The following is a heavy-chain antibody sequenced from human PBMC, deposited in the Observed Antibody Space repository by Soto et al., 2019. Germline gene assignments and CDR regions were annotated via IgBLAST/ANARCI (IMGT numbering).Heavy chain of an antibody. J-gene: IGHJ4*02. CDR1: GGSISSGGYY. V-gene: IGHV4-31*03. CDR2: IYYSGST. CDR3: ARALGGYCSGGSCYGYYFDY. Sequence: ASETLSLTCTVSGGSISSGGYYWSWIRQHPGKGLEWIGYIYYSGSTYHNPSLKSRVSISVDTSQNQFSLKLSSVTAADTAVYYCARALGGYCSGGSCYGYYFDYWGQGSLVTVSS. D-gene: IGHD2-15*01.